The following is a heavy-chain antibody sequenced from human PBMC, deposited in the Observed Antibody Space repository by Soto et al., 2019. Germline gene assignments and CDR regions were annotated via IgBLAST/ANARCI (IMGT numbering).Heavy chain of an antibody. CDR3: ARVTDSSGYYSYYYGMDV. CDR2: INHSGST. CDR1: GGSFSGYY. Sequence: XXTLSLPFAVYGGSFSGYYWSWIPQPPGKGLEWIGEINHSGSTNYNPSLKSRVTISVDTSKNQFSLKLSSVTAVDTAVYYCARVTDSSGYYSYYYGMDVWGQGTTVTVSS. D-gene: IGHD3-22*01. J-gene: IGHJ6*02. V-gene: IGHV4-34*01.